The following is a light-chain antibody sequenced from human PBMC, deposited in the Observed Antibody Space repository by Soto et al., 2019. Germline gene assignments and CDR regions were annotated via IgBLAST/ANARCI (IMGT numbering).Light chain of an antibody. CDR1: SSDVGGYHY. CDR2: EVT. CDR3: SSYTSTSTLG. J-gene: IGLJ2*01. V-gene: IGLV2-8*01. Sequence: SALTQPPSASGSPGQSVTISCTGTSSDVGGYHYVSWYQQHPGKAPKLMIHEVTKRPSGVPDRFSGSKSGNTASLTVSGLQGEDEADYYCSSYTSTSTLGFGGGTKLTVL.